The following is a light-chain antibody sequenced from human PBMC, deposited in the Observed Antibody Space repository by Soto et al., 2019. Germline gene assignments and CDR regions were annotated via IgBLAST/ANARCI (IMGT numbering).Light chain of an antibody. V-gene: IGKV1-5*03. CDR1: QSINTW. Sequence: DIQMTQSPSTLSASVGDRVTITCRASQSINTWLAWYQLKPGRAPKLLIYKASTLESGVPSRFSGSGSGTEFTLTISSLQPVNLETYYCQHYQTYPQFGKGTKVEIK. CDR3: QHYQTYPQ. J-gene: IGKJ1*01. CDR2: KAS.